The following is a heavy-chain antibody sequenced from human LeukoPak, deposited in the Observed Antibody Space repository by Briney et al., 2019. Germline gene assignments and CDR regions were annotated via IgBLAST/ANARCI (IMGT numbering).Heavy chain of an antibody. CDR2: IYYSGST. Sequence: SETLSLTCTVSGGSISSYYWSWIRQPPGKGLEWIGYIYYSGSTNYNPSLKSRVTISVDTSKNQFSLKLSSVTAADTAVYYCARHLSLAYYFDYWGQGTLVTVSS. D-gene: IGHD2/OR15-2a*01. V-gene: IGHV4-59*08. J-gene: IGHJ4*02. CDR1: GGSISSYY. CDR3: ARHLSLAYYFDY.